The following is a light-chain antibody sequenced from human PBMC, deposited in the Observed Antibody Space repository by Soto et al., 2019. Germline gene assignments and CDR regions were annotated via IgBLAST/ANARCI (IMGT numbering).Light chain of an antibody. CDR2: DAS. J-gene: IGKJ1*01. V-gene: IGKV1-5*01. CDR1: QSITNW. Sequence: DIQVTQSSSTLSASVGDRVTITCRASQSITNWLAWYQQTPEKAPKLLIFDASNLENGFPSRFSGSASGTEFTHTITSLQPDDFATYYCQQYSSFPWTFGQGTKVDSK. CDR3: QQYSSFPWT.